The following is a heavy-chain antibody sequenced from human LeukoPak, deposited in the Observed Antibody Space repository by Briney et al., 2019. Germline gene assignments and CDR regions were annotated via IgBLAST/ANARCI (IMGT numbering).Heavy chain of an antibody. D-gene: IGHD2-15*01. CDR2: ISGSGGST. CDR1: GFTFSSYA. Sequence: GGSLRLSCAASGFTFSSYAMSWVRQAPGKGLEWHSAISGSGGSTYYADSVKGRFTISRDNSKNTLYLQMNSLRAEDTAVYYCAKVLRIVVVVADGSYFDYWGQGTLVTVSS. CDR3: AKVLRIVVVVADGSYFDY. V-gene: IGHV3-23*01. J-gene: IGHJ4*02.